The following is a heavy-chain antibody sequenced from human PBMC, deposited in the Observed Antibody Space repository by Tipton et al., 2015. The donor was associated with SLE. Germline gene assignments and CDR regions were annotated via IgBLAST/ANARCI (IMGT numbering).Heavy chain of an antibody. CDR2: INHSGNT. Sequence: TLSLTCAVYGGSFSGYYWSWIRQSPGKGLEWIGEINHSGNTNYNPSLKSRVTISVDTSKNQFSLKLSSVTAADTAVYYCARLGITIFGVDLRGPWGQGTLVTVSS. D-gene: IGHD3-3*01. V-gene: IGHV4-34*01. CDR3: ARLGITIFGVDLRGP. J-gene: IGHJ5*02. CDR1: GGSFSGYY.